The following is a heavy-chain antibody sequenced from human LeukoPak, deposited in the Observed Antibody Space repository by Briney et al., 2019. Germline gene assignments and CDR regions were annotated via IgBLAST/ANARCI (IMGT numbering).Heavy chain of an antibody. J-gene: IGHJ4*02. CDR1: GYTFTSYG. D-gene: IGHD3-22*01. CDR2: IIPIFGTA. CDR3: GNYYDSSGFDY. V-gene: IGHV1-69*13. Sequence: SVKVSCKASGYTFTSYGISWVRQAPGQGLEWMGGIIPIFGTANYTQKFQGRVTITADESTSTAYMELSSLRSEDTAVYYCGNYYDSSGFDYWGQGTLVTVSS.